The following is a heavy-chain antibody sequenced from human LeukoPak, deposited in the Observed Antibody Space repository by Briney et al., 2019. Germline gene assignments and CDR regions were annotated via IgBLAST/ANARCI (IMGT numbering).Heavy chain of an antibody. J-gene: IGHJ4*02. CDR3: ARREVSGWYYFDY. D-gene: IGHD6-19*01. CDR2: INTDGSTT. V-gene: IGHV3-74*01. CDR1: GFTFSNSW. Sequence: HPGGSLRLSCAASGFTFSNSWMHWVRQAPGKGLVWISLINTDGSTTIYADSVKGRFTISRDNAKDTLYLQMNSLRPEDTAVYYCARREVSGWYYFDYWGQGTLVTVSS.